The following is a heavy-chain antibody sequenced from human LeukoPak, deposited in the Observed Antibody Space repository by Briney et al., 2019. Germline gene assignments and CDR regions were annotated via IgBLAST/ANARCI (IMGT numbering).Heavy chain of an antibody. CDR1: GFTFSSYA. D-gene: IGHD3-16*01. J-gene: IGHJ4*02. Sequence: GGSLRLSCAASGFTFSSYAMSWVRQAPGKGLEWVSAISGSGGSTYYADSVKGRFTISRDNSKNTLYLQMNSLRAEDTAVYYCARDVLHYDYVWGDYWGQGTLVTVSS. CDR3: ARDVLHYDYVWGDY. V-gene: IGHV3-23*01. CDR2: ISGSGGST.